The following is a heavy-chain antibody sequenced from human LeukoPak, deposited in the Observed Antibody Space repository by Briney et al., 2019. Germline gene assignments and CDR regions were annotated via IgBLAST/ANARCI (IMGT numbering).Heavy chain of an antibody. CDR2: INHSGST. CDR3: ARGDYYYGSGSYYRAFPRHDY. D-gene: IGHD3-10*01. CDR1: GGSFSGYY. V-gene: IGHV4-34*01. Sequence: SETLSLTCAVYGGSFSGYYWSWIRQPPGKGLEWIGEINHSGSTNYNPSLKSRVTISVDTSKNQFSLKLSSVTAADTAVYYCARGDYYYGSGSYYRAFPRHDYWGQGTLVTVSS. J-gene: IGHJ4*02.